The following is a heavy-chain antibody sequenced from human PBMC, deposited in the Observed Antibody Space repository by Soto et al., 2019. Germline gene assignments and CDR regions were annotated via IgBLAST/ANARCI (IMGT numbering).Heavy chain of an antibody. V-gene: IGHV1-18*04. J-gene: IGHJ4*02. CDR2: ISAYNGNT. CDR3: ARAWGSIAAAGPFDY. D-gene: IGHD6-13*01. CDR1: GYTFTSYG. Sequence: ASVKVSCKASGYTFTSYGISWVRQAPGQGLEWMGWISAYNGNTNYAQKLQGRVTMTTDTSTSTAYMELRSLRSDDTAVYYCARAWGSIAAAGPFDYWGQGTLVTVSS.